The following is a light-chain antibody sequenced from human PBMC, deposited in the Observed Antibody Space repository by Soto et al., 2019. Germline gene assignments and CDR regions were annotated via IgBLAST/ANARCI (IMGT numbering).Light chain of an antibody. CDR1: QTIATY. J-gene: IGKJ4*01. CDR3: QQSYSSLVT. Sequence: IEMTQSPASLSASVGDRVTITCRASQTIATYLNWFQHKSGRAPKLLIYTSSSVNSGVSSRFRGSGSGTDFTLTINDVQPEDSATYYCQQSYSSLVTFGAGTKGDIK. V-gene: IGKV1-39*01. CDR2: TSS.